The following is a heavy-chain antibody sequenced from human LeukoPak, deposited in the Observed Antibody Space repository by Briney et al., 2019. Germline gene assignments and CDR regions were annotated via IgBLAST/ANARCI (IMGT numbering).Heavy chain of an antibody. CDR2: IYYSGST. CDR1: GGSISSSSYY. Sequence: SETLSLTCTVSGGSISSSSYYWGWIRQPPGKGLEWIGSIYYSGSTYYNPSLKSRVTISVDTSKNQFSLKLSSVTAADTDVYYRARGTHYYDSSGYYYDAFDIWGQGTMVTVSS. CDR3: ARGTHYYDSSGYYYDAFDI. J-gene: IGHJ3*02. D-gene: IGHD3-22*01. V-gene: IGHV4-39*01.